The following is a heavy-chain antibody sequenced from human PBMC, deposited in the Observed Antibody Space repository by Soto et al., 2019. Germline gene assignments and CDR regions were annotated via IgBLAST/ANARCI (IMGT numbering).Heavy chain of an antibody. V-gene: IGHV3-23*01. J-gene: IGHJ4*02. Sequence: EVQLLESGGGSVQPGGSLRLSCAASGFTFSNYGMSWVRQAPGKGLEWVSAVSDNGGRTRYADSVKGRFTISRDNAKNSLYLEMNSLRAEDTAVYYCARESEDLTSNFDYWGQGTLVTVSS. CDR2: VSDNGGRT. CDR1: GFTFSNYG. CDR3: ARESEDLTSNFDY.